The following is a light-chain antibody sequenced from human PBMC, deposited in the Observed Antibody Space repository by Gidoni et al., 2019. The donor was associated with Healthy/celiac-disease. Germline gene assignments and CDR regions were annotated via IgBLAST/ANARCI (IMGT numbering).Light chain of an antibody. CDR1: SSDVGGYNY. V-gene: IGLV2-8*01. Sequence: QAALTQPPSASGSPGQSVTIACTGTSSDVGGYNYVSWYQQHPGKAPKLMIYEFSKRPSGVPDRFSGSTSGNPASLTVSGLQADDEADYYCSSYAGSNTLVFGGGTKLTVL. J-gene: IGLJ2*01. CDR2: EFS. CDR3: SSYAGSNTLV.